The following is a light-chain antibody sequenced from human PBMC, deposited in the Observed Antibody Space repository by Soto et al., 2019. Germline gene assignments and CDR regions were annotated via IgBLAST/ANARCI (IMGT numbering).Light chain of an antibody. J-gene: IGLJ2*01. V-gene: IGLV2-14*03. CDR3: SSFTSSYFLV. Sequence: QLVLTQPASVSGSPGQSITISCTGTGSDVGGYDYVSWYQQHPGRAPKRIIYDVTNRPSGVSNRFSGSKSGNTASLTISGLQAEDEADYYCSSFTSSYFLVFGGGTKLTVL. CDR1: GSDVGGYDY. CDR2: DVT.